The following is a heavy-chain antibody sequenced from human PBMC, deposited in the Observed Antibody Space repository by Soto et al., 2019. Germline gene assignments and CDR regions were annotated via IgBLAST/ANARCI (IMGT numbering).Heavy chain of an antibody. V-gene: IGHV4-59*01. CDR2: IYYTGSA. CDR3: AKELYSGSYSD. CDR1: GDSFTNFY. J-gene: IGHJ4*02. D-gene: IGHD1-26*01. Sequence: SETLSLTCTVSGDSFTNFYWNWIRQPPGKGLEWVGHIYYTGSANHNPSLKSRVTLSIDTSKNQISLKLSSVTAADTAVYYCAKELYSGSYSDWGQGTLVTVSS.